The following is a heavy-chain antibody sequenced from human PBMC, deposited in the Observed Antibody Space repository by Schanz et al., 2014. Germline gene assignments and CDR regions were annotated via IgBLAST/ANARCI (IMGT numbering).Heavy chain of an antibody. V-gene: IGHV3-21*01. J-gene: IGHJ4*02. D-gene: IGHD6-19*01. CDR3: AIIGVMVAVAGTRADY. CDR1: GFTFSSYG. Sequence: EVQLVESGGGLVQPGGSLRLSCAASGFTFSSYGMHWVRQAPGKGLEWVSSISSSGSYIYYADSVKGRFSISRDNAKNSLFLQMNRLRAEDTALYYCAIIGVMVAVAGTRADYWGQGTLVTVSS. CDR2: ISSSGSYI.